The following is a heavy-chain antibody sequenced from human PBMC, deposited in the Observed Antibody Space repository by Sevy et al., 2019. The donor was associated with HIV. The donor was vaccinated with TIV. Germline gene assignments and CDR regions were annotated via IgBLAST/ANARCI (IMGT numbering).Heavy chain of an antibody. V-gene: IGHV3-30*02. CDR2: IRYDGNNK. CDR3: ANGDYYFDY. D-gene: IGHD2-21*02. Sequence: GGSLRLSCAASSGFTFSSYWMSWVRQAPGKGLEWVAFIRYDGNNKYYTDSVKGRFTISRDNSKNTLYLHMNSLRAEDTAVYYCANGDYYFDYWGQGTLVTVSS. J-gene: IGHJ4*02. CDR1: GFTFSSYW.